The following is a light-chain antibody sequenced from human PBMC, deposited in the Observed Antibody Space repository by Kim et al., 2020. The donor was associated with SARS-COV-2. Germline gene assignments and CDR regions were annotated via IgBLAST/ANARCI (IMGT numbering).Light chain of an antibody. Sequence: SSELTQDPAESVALGQTVKISCQGDSLRGYYTTWYQQKPRQAPVLVIYGRNNRPSGIPDRFSGSTSGNTASLTISGAQAEDEADFYCQSRDSGGNVVFGGGTQLTVL. J-gene: IGLJ2*01. CDR3: QSRDSGGNVV. V-gene: IGLV3-19*01. CDR1: SLRGYY. CDR2: GRN.